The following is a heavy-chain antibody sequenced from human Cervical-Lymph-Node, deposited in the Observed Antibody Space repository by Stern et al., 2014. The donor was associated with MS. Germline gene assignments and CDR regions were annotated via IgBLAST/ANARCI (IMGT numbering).Heavy chain of an antibody. V-gene: IGHV3-72*01. CDR3: VRVGPPLQDAFDI. CDR2: ARKKGNSYTT. D-gene: IGHD1-14*01. Sequence: EVQLEESGGGLVQPGGSLRLSCAASGFTFSDHYMDWVRQAPGKGLEWLGRARKKGNSYTTEYAPSVKGKFTISRDDSKNSLYLQMKSLTTEDTAVYYCVRVGPPLQDAFDIWGRGTMVTVSS. CDR1: GFTFSDHY. J-gene: IGHJ3*02.